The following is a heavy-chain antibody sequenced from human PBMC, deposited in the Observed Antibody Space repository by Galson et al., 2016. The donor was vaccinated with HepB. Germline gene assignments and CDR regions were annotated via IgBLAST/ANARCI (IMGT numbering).Heavy chain of an antibody. J-gene: IGHJ5*02. CDR1: GAFIGSSAHS. Sequence: TLSLTCTVSGAFIGSSAHSWSWIRQLPGKGLEWIGYVYYIGSTNYNPSLRSRVTRSVDTSKNQFSLQLSSVTAADTAVYYCATATVTAPERFDPWGQGTQVTVSS. V-gene: IGHV4-31*03. CDR3: ATATVTAPERFDP. D-gene: IGHD4-17*01. CDR2: VYYIGST.